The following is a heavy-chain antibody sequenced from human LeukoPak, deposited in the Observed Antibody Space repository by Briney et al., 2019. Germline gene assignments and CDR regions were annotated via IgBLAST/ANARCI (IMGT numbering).Heavy chain of an antibody. J-gene: IGHJ4*02. D-gene: IGHD5-18*01. Sequence: GGSLRLSCAASGFIFSNYGMHWVRQAPGKGLEWVAFIQYNGTNKDYADSVKGRFTISRDNSKNTVSLQMNSLKPEDTALYYCVKDIRRGYNFGYDQFAYWGQGTLVTVSS. CDR2: IQYNGTNK. CDR3: VKDIRRGYNFGYDQFAY. V-gene: IGHV3-30*02. CDR1: GFIFSNYG.